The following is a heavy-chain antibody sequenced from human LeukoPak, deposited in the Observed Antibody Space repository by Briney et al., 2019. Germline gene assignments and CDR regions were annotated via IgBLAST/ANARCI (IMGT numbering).Heavy chain of an antibody. V-gene: IGHV5-51*01. CDR1: GYSFTSYW. CDR3: ARGVLRFLEWSPFDY. Sequence: GESLKISCKGSGYSFTSYWIGWVRQMPGKGLEWMGIIYPGDSDTRYSPSFQGQVTISADKSISTAYLQWSSLKASDTAMYYCARGVLRFLEWSPFDYWGQGTTVTVSS. D-gene: IGHD3-3*01. J-gene: IGHJ4*03. CDR2: IYPGDSDT.